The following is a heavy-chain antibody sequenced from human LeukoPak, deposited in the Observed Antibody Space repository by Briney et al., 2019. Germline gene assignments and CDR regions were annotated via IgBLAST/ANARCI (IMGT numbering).Heavy chain of an antibody. D-gene: IGHD1-26*01. CDR2: INRDGTST. J-gene: IGHJ4*02. Sequence: GGSLRLSCAASGFTFSSYWMHWVRQGPGKGLVWVSRINRDGTSTNYADSVKGRFTISRDNAKNTLFLQMNSLRAEDTAVYYCARSMSGSRELWGQGTLVTVSP. V-gene: IGHV3-74*01. CDR3: ARSMSGSREL. CDR1: GFTFSSYW.